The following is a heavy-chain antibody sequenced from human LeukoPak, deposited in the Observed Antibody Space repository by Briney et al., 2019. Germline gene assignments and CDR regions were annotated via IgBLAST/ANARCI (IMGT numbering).Heavy chain of an antibody. CDR2: ISYDGSNK. V-gene: IGHV3-30-3*01. J-gene: IGHJ4*02. CDR1: GFTFSSYA. D-gene: IGHD1-1*01. Sequence: GGSPRLSCAASGFTFSSYAMHWVRQAPGKGLEWVAVISYDGSNKYYADSVKGRFTISRDNSKNTLYLQMNSLRAEDTAVYYCARDRNWNVKLDYWGQGTLVTVSS. CDR3: ARDRNWNVKLDY.